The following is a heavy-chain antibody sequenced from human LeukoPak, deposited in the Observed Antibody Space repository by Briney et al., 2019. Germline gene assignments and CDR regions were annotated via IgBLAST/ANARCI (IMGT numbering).Heavy chain of an antibody. D-gene: IGHD3-10*01. CDR1: GFTFSSYS. CDR2: ISSSSYI. J-gene: IGHJ6*02. CDR3: AWALYFYGSGSLYGMDV. Sequence: GGSLRPSCAASGFTFSSYSMNWVRQAPGKGLEWVSSISSSSYIYYADSVKGRFTISRDNAKNSLYLQMNSLRAEDTAVYYCAWALYFYGSGSLYGMDVWGQGTTVTVSS. V-gene: IGHV3-21*01.